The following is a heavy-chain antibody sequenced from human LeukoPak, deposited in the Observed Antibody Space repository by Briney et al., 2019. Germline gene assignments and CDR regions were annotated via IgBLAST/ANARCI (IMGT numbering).Heavy chain of an antibody. J-gene: IGHJ4*02. D-gene: IGHD6-19*01. CDR3: AIFPGIAVAGTSY. CDR2: ISAYNGNT. Sequence: GASVKVSCKASGYTFTSYGISWVRQAPGQGLEWMGWISAYNGNTNYAQKLQGRVTMTTDTSTSTAYTELRSLRSDDTAVYYCAIFPGIAVAGTSYWGQGTLVTVSS. V-gene: IGHV1-18*01. CDR1: GYTFTSYG.